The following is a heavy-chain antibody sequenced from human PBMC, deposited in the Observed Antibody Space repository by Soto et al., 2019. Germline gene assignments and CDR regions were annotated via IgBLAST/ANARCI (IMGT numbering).Heavy chain of an antibody. Sequence: SETLSLTCAVSGGSFTSNNWWTWVRQPPGQGLEWIGEIYRTGSTNYNPSLKSRVTISLDKSESQFSLKVTSLTAADTAVYYCASRDPGTSVDYWGQGTLVTVSS. CDR3: ASRDPGTSVDY. CDR2: IYRTGST. D-gene: IGHD1-7*01. CDR1: GGSFTSNNW. V-gene: IGHV4-4*02. J-gene: IGHJ4*02.